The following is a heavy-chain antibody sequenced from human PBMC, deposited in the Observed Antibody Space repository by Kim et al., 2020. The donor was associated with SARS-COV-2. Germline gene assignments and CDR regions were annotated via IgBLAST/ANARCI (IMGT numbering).Heavy chain of an antibody. CDR3: ARDLMVPHKPFDY. Sequence: GGSLRLSCAASGFTFSDHYMDWIRQAPGKGLEWVGRIRNKANSYTTEYAASVRGRFTISRDDSESSLYLQMNSLKTEDTAVYYCARDLMVPHKPFDYGGQGTLVTVSS. J-gene: IGHJ4*02. D-gene: IGHD3-10*01. V-gene: IGHV3-72*01. CDR1: GFTFSDHY. CDR2: IRNKANSYTT.